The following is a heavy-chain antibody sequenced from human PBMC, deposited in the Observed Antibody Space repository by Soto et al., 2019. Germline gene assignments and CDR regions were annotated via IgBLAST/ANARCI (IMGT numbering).Heavy chain of an antibody. CDR1: GYSFDAYI. CDR2: INPRGLTK. D-gene: IGHD6-13*01. J-gene: IGHJ6*02. V-gene: IGHV3-48*01. Sequence: VPLVESGGAWVQPGGPLGRSCAASGYSFDAYIMNWVRPAPGKGLEWVSSINPRGLTKLYADSVRGRFTISRDDASRSLFLQMNNLRAEDTAVYYCATWYGNHYFGLDVWGRGTTVTVSS. CDR3: ATWYGNHYFGLDV.